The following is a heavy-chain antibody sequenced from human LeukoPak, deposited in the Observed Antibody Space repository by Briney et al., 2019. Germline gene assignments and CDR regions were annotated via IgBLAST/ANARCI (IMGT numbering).Heavy chain of an antibody. D-gene: IGHD6-13*01. CDR2: ISSSSSYI. CDR3: ARDSSSIWYNAFDI. V-gene: IGHV3-21*01. CDR1: GFTFSSYS. Sequence: PGGSLRLSCAASGFTFSSYSMNWVRQAPGKGLEWVSSISSSSSYIYYADSVKGRFTISRDNAKNSLYLQMNSLRAEDTAVYYCARDSSSIWYNAFDIWGQGTMVTVSS. J-gene: IGHJ3*02.